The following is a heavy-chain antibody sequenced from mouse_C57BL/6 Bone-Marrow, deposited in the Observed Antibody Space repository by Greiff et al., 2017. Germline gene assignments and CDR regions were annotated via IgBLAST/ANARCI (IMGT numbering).Heavy chain of an antibody. Sequence: QVQLQQPGAELVKPGASVKMSCKASGYTFTSYWIPWVKQRPGQGLEWIGDIYPGSGSTNYNEKFQGKATRTVNTSSSTASMQLDSLTSEDSAVYSGASPYYSNDWYGDVWGTGTTVTVSS. J-gene: IGHJ1*03. CDR2: IYPGSGST. CDR1: GYTFTSYW. D-gene: IGHD2-5*01. V-gene: IGHV1-55*01. CDR3: ASPYYSNDWYGDV.